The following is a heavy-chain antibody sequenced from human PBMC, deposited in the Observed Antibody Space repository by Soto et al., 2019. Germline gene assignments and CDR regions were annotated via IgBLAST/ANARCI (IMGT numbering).Heavy chain of an antibody. V-gene: IGHV3-23*01. J-gene: IGHJ4*02. CDR3: AKGNGAGAGTAHYFDY. CDR1: GFTFSTYA. Sequence: EVQLLESGGGLVQPGGSLRLSCAASGFTFSTYAMSWVRQAPGKGLEWVSGISGSGDFIYYADSVKGRFTISRDNSKDTLYLQMYSLRAEDTAVYYCAKGNGAGAGTAHYFDYWGQGTLVTVSS. CDR2: ISGSGDFI. D-gene: IGHD6-13*01.